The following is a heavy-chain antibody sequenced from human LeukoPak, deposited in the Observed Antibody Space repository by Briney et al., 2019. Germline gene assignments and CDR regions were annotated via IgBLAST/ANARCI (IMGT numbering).Heavy chain of an antibody. CDR1: GGSITSFY. J-gene: IGHJ6*03. CDR2: IYTSGST. CDR3: AGVYYYYYYMDV. Sequence: SETLSLTCTVSGGSITSFYWSWIRQPAGKGLEWIGRIYTSGSTNYNPSLKSRVTISVDTSKNQFSLKLSSVTAADTAVYYCAGVYYYYYYMDVWGKGTTVTVSS. D-gene: IGHD2-8*01. V-gene: IGHV4-4*07.